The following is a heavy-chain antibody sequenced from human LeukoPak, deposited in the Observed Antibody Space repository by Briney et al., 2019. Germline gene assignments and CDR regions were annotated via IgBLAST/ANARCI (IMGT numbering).Heavy chain of an antibody. CDR2: IKQDGSEK. Sequence: GGSLRLSCIASGFTFSSYAMHWFRQAPGKGLEWVANIKQDGSEKYYVDSVKGRFTISRDNAKKSIYLEMNSLRAEDTAVYYCARGSGWLVHYWGQGTLVTVSS. D-gene: IGHD5-24*01. CDR1: GFTFSSYA. J-gene: IGHJ4*02. V-gene: IGHV3-7*01. CDR3: ARGSGWLVHY.